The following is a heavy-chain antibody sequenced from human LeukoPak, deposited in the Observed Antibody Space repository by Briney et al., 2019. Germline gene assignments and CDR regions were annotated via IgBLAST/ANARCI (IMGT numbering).Heavy chain of an antibody. Sequence: PSETLPLTCTVSGGSVSSSSYYWGWIRQPPGKGLEWIGSIYYSGSTYYNPSLKSRVTISVDKSKNQFSLKLSSVTAADTAVYYCARVGGQAVAGLLYYFDYWGQGTLVTVSS. J-gene: IGHJ4*02. CDR1: GGSVSSSSYY. CDR3: ARVGGQAVAGLLYYFDY. D-gene: IGHD6-19*01. V-gene: IGHV4-39*07. CDR2: IYYSGST.